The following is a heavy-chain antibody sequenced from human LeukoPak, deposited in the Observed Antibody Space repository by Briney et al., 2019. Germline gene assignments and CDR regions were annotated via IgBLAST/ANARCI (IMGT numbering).Heavy chain of an antibody. V-gene: IGHV3-43*02. J-gene: IGHJ4*02. Sequence: GWSLRLSCVASGFTFDDYAMHWVRQAPGKGLVWVSLISGDGGNTYYTDSVRGRFTISRDNSKNSLYLQMNSLRPEDTALYYCAKVQKVLLVYVTTFDYWGQGTLVTVSS. D-gene: IGHD2-8*01. CDR1: GFTFDDYA. CDR2: ISGDGGNT. CDR3: AKVQKVLLVYVTTFDY.